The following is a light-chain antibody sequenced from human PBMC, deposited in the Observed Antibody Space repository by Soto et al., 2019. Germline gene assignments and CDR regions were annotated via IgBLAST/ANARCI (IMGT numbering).Light chain of an antibody. J-gene: IGLJ2*01. V-gene: IGLV2-14*01. CDR2: EVA. Sequence: QSALTQPASVSGSPGQSITISCTGTSSDVGGYKYVSWYQQHPGKAPKVMIYEVATRPSGVSNRFSGSKSGNTASLTISGLQAEDEADYYCSSYTSSRTVIFGGGTKLTVL. CDR3: SSYTSSRTVI. CDR1: SSDVGGYKY.